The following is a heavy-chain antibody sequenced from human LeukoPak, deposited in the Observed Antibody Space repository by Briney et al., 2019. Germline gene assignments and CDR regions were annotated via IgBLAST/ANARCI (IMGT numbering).Heavy chain of an antibody. D-gene: IGHD4-23*01. Sequence: SQTLSLTCTVSGGSISSGGYYWSWIRQHPGKGLEWIGYIYYSGSTYYNPSLKSRVTISVDTSKNQFSLKLSSVTAADTAVYYCARAYDYGGNNWYFDLWGRGTLVTVSS. CDR2: IYYSGST. CDR1: GGSISSGGYY. CDR3: ARAYDYGGNNWYFDL. V-gene: IGHV4-31*03. J-gene: IGHJ2*01.